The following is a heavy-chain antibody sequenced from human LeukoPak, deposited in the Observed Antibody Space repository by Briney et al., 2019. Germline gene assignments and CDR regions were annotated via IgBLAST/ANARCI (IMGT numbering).Heavy chain of an antibody. Sequence: SETLSLTCAVYGGSFSGYYWSWIRQPAGKGLEWIGRIYNSGSTNYNPSLNSRVTISVDTSKNEFSLKLSAVTAADTAVYYCARDNDSRDPPHFDYWGQGTLVTVSS. CDR1: GGSFSGYY. V-gene: IGHV4-4*07. CDR3: ARDNDSRDPPHFDY. CDR2: IYNSGST. J-gene: IGHJ4*02. D-gene: IGHD3-16*01.